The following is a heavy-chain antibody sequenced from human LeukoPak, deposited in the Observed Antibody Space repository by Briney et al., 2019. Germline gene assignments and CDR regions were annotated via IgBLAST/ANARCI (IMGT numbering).Heavy chain of an antibody. Sequence: ASVKVSFKASGYTLTSYGISWVRQAPGQGLEWMGWISAYNGNTRYAQKLQGRVTMTTDSSTSTAYMELRSLRSDDTAVYYCARGPIIDIVVIPAAADYYHMDVWGKGTTVTVSS. V-gene: IGHV1-18*01. CDR3: ARGPIIDIVVIPAAADYYHMDV. J-gene: IGHJ6*03. CDR1: GYTLTSYG. CDR2: ISAYNGNT. D-gene: IGHD2-2*01.